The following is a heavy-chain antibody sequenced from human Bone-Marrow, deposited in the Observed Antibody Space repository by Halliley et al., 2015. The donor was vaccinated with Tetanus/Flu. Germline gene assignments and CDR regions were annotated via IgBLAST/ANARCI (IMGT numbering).Heavy chain of an antibody. CDR3: ARHFYDSSGYPVGY. D-gene: IGHD3-22*01. V-gene: IGHV4-59*08. J-gene: IGHJ4*02. CDR1: GGSISSYY. Sequence: TLSLTCTVSGGSISSYYWSWIRQPPGKGLGWIGYIYYSGSTNYNPSLKSRVTISVDTSKNQFSLKLSSVTAADTAVYYCARHFYDSSGYPVGYWGQGTLVTVSS. CDR2: IYYSGST.